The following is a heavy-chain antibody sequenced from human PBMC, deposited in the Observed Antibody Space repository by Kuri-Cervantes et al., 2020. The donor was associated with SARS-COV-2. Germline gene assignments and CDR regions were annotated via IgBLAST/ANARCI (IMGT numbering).Heavy chain of an antibody. CDR1: GYTLTELS. Sequence: ASVKVSCKVSGYTLTELSMHWVRQAPGKELEWMGGFDPEDGETIYAQKFQGRVTMTEDSSTDTAYMELSSLRSEDTAVYYCATAPLIRFLEWFRFDYWGQGALVTVSS. CDR3: ATAPLIRFLEWFRFDY. J-gene: IGHJ4*02. V-gene: IGHV1-24*01. D-gene: IGHD3-3*01. CDR2: FDPEDGET.